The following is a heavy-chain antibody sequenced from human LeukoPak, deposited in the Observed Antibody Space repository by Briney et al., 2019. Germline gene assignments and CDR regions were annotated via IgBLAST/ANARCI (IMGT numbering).Heavy chain of an antibody. D-gene: IGHD3-22*01. V-gene: IGHV1-2*02. CDR1: GYGFSAYY. Sequence: GASVKVSCKASGYGFSAYYIHWVRQAPGLGLEWMGWINPTSGATKYAQKFQGRVTMTRDVFRSTAYMQLGGLTSDDAAVYYCARGDYFRSSGYHVSRNNFFDPWGQGTLVTVSS. CDR3: ARGDYFRSSGYHVSRNNFFDP. CDR2: INPTSGAT. J-gene: IGHJ5*02.